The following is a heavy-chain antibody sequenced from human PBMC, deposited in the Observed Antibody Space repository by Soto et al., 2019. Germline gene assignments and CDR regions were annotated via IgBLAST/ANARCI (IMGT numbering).Heavy chain of an antibody. Sequence: PGGSLRLSCAASGFTFSSYWMSWVRQAPGKGLEWVANIKQDGSEKYYVDSVKGRFTISRDNAKNSLYLQMNSLRAEDTAVYYCASEMFGYSGTTCYGMDVWGQGTTVTVSS. V-gene: IGHV3-7*01. CDR2: IKQDGSEK. CDR1: GFTFSSYW. D-gene: IGHD1-26*01. J-gene: IGHJ6*02. CDR3: ASEMFGYSGTTCYGMDV.